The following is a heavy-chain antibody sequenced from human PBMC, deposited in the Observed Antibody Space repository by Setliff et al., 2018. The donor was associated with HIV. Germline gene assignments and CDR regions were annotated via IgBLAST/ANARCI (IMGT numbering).Heavy chain of an antibody. CDR1: GFTFSNYE. J-gene: IGHJ4*02. V-gene: IGHV3-48*03. D-gene: IGHD6-19*01. CDR2: ISKSGSRT. Sequence: SGGSLRLSCLVSGFTFSNYEMIWVRQAPGKGLERISYISKSGSRTYDADSVKGRFTTSRDNAKKSLYLLMDSLRVEDTAVYYCATGSYSSVWYGLDYWGRGTLVTVSS. CDR3: ATGSYSSVWYGLDY.